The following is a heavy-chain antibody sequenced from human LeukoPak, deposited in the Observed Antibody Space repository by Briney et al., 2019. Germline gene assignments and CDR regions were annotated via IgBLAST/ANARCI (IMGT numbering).Heavy chain of an antibody. CDR1: GFTFSNYV. J-gene: IGHJ3*02. CDR2: IYYSGST. CDR3: ARGAETQSDAFDI. Sequence: GSLRLSCAASGFTFSNYVMSWVRQAPGKGLEWIGYIYYSGSTNYNPSLKSRVTISVDTSKNQFSLKLSSVTAADTAVYYCARGAETQSDAFDIWGQGTMVTVSS. V-gene: IGHV4-59*01.